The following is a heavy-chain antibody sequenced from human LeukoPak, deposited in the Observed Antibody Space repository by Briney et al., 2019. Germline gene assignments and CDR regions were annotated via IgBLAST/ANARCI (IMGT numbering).Heavy chain of an antibody. V-gene: IGHV1-8*01. D-gene: IGHD4-23*01. CDR3: ARVSARSGNCAPPFPKY. CDR1: GYTFTSYD. J-gene: IGHJ4*02. Sequence: ASVKVSCKASGYTFTSYDINWVRQATGQGLEWMGWMNPNSGNTGYTQKFQGRVTMTRNTSISTAYMELSSLRSEDTAVYYCARVSARSGNCAPPFPKYWGQGTLVTVSS. CDR2: MNPNSGNT.